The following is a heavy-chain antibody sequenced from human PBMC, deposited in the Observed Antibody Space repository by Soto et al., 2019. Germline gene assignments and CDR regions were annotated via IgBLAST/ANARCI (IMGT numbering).Heavy chain of an antibody. CDR1: GGTFSSYA. CDR3: ERDPPYDSSGYYLYGMDV. Sequence: SVKVSCKASGGTFSSYAISWVRQAPGQGLEWMGGIIPIFGTANYAQKFQGRVTITADESTSTAYMELSSLRSEDTAVYYCERDPPYDSSGYYLYGMDVWGQGTTVTVSS. CDR2: IIPIFGTA. D-gene: IGHD3-22*01. J-gene: IGHJ6*02. V-gene: IGHV1-69*13.